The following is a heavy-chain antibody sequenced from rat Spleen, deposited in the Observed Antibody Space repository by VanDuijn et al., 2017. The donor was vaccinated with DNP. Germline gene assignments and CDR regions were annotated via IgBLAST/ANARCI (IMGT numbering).Heavy chain of an antibody. J-gene: IGHJ2*01. CDR2: ITYDGSRA. D-gene: IGHD1-1*01. Sequence: EVQLVESGGGLVQPGRSLKVSCAASGFTFSDFAMAWVRQPPKKGLEWVGTITYDGSRAYYRDSVQGRFTISRNNARNTLYLQMDSLRSEDTATYYCARDQRLQWDYFDYWGQGVMVTVSS. V-gene: IGHV5-17*01. CDR1: GFTFSDFA. CDR3: ARDQRLQWDYFDY.